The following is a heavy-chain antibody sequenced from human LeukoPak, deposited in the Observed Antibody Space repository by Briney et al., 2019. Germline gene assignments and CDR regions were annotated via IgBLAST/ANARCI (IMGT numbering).Heavy chain of an antibody. D-gene: IGHD2-21*02. CDR1: GGSISSYY. CDR2: IHYSGST. CDR3: ARDNEYCGGDCYVI. J-gene: IGHJ4*02. V-gene: IGHV4-59*01. Sequence: PSETLSLTCTVSGGSISSYYWSWIRQPPGKGLEWIGFIHYSGSTNYNPSLESRVTISVDTSKNQFSLKLSSVTAADTAVYYCARDNEYCGGDCYVIWGQGTLVTVSS.